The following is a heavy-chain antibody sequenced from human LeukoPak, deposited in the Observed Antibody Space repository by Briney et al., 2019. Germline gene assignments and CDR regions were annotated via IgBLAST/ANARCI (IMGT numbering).Heavy chain of an antibody. D-gene: IGHD7-27*01. J-gene: IGHJ4*02. CDR1: GYTFTSNN. CDR2: MNPNSGNT. V-gene: IGHV1-8*01. CDR3: ARGRPTNLGGIY. Sequence: ASVKVSCKAAGYTFTSNNINWGRQAAGQGGEWMGWMNPNSGNTVYAQKFQGIVTMTWDTSISTAYMELGSLRSEDTAVYYCARGRPTNLGGIYWGQGTLVTVSS.